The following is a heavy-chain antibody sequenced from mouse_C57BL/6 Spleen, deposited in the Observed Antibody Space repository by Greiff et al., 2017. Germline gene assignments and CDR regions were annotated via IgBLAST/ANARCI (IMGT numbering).Heavy chain of an antibody. V-gene: IGHV1-50*01. CDR2: IDPSDSYT. Sequence: QVQLQQPGAELVKPGASVKLSCKASGYTFTSYWMQWVKQRPGQGLEWIGEIDPSDSYTNSNQKLKGKATLTVDPSSSPAYMQLSSLTSEDSAVYYCALYYYGSSSSYAMDYWGQGTSVTVSS. CDR3: ALYYYGSSSSYAMDY. J-gene: IGHJ4*01. D-gene: IGHD1-1*01. CDR1: GYTFTSYW.